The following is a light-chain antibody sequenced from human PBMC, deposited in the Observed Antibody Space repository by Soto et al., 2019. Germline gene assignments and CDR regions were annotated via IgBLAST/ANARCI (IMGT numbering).Light chain of an antibody. J-gene: IGLJ6*01. CDR3: SSYTSNPSLENV. CDR1: SSDVGRYNY. V-gene: IGLV2-14*01. Sequence: QSALTQPASVSGSPGQSVAISCTGTSSDVGRYNYVSWYQQHPGEAPKLMIYDVSNRPSGVSNRFSGSKSGNTASLTISGLQAEDEADYYCSSYTSNPSLENVFGTGTQLTVL. CDR2: DVS.